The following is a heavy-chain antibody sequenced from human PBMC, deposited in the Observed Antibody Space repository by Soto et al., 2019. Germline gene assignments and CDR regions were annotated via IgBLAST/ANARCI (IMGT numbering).Heavy chain of an antibody. Sequence: LRLSCAASGFTFDDYAMHWVRQAPGKGLEWVSGISWNSGSIGYADSVKGRFTISRDNAKNSLYLQMNSLRAEDTALYYCAKDARGYYYYGMDVWGQGTTVTVSS. CDR1: GFTFDDYA. J-gene: IGHJ6*02. CDR2: ISWNSGSI. V-gene: IGHV3-9*01. CDR3: AKDARGYYYYGMDV.